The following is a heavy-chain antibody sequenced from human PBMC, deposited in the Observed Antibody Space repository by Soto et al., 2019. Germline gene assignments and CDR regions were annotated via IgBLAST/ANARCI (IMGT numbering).Heavy chain of an antibody. CDR1: GYSFAGYW. Sequence: GESLKISCKGSGYSFAGYWITWVRQKPGKGLEWMGRIDPSDSQTYYSPSFRGHVTISVTKSITTVFLQWSSLKASDTAMYYCARQIYDSDTGPNFQYYFDSWGQGTPVTVSS. V-gene: IGHV5-10-1*01. CDR2: IDPSDSQT. D-gene: IGHD3-22*01. J-gene: IGHJ4*02. CDR3: ARQIYDSDTGPNFQYYFDS.